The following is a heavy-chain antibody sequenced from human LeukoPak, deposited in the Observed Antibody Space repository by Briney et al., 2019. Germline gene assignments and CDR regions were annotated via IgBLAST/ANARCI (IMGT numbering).Heavy chain of an antibody. V-gene: IGHV3-23*01. CDR3: AKAGPIGYCSGTSCYEGGTFDY. D-gene: IGHD2-2*01. Sequence: GGSLRLSCAASGFTFSSYAMSWVRQAPGKGLEWVSAISGSGGSTYYADSVKGRFTISRDNSKNTLYLQMNSLRAEDTAVYYCAKAGPIGYCSGTSCYEGGTFDYWGQGTLVTVSS. CDR2: ISGSGGST. CDR1: GFTFSSYA. J-gene: IGHJ4*02.